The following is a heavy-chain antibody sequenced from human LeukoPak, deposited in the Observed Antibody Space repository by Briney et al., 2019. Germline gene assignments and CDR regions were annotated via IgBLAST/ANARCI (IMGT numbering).Heavy chain of an antibody. J-gene: IGHJ5*02. CDR2: ISGSGGST. D-gene: IGHD3-22*01. V-gene: IGHV3-23*01. Sequence: GGSLRLSCAASGFTLSSYAMSWVRQAPGKGLEWVSAISGSGGSTYYADSVKGRFTISRDNSKNTLYLQMNSLRAEDTAVYYCAKDPPTNLYDSSGYYHDPWGQGTLVTVSS. CDR1: GFTLSSYA. CDR3: AKDPPTNLYDSSGYYHDP.